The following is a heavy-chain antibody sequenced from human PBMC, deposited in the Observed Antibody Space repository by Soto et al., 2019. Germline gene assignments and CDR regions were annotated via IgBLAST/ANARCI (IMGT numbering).Heavy chain of an antibody. CDR1: GFTFTDYW. D-gene: IGHD2-8*01. CDR3: ARYGTRGDW. J-gene: IGHJ5*01. Sequence: PGGSLRLSCAASGFTFTDYWTHWVRQAPEKGLVWVSRINSDGSRTSYADSVTGRFTISRDNAKNTLYLQMNSLRVEDTAVYYCARYGTRGDWWGLGTQVTVSS. V-gene: IGHV3-74*01. CDR2: INSDGSRT.